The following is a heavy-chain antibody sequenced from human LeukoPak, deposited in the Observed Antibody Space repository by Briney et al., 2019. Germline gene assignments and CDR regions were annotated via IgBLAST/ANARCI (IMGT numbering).Heavy chain of an antibody. V-gene: IGHV1-2*02. J-gene: IGHJ4*02. Sequence: ASVKVSCKASGYTFNDYYMHWVRQAPRQGLEWMGWINPNSGSTNYEQEFQGMVTMTRDTSISTAYMELSSMRSDDTAVYYCARDVLGKSSSVDYWGQGTLVTVSS. CDR2: INPNSGST. CDR3: ARDVLGKSSSVDY. CDR1: GYTFNDYY. D-gene: IGHD6-6*01.